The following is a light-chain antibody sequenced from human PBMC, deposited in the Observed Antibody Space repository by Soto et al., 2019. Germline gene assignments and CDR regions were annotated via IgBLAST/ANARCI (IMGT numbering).Light chain of an antibody. CDR1: SSDVGRYDY. CDR3: SPHTTYNTRV. J-gene: IGLJ1*01. CDR2: EVS. Sequence: QSVLTQPASVSGSPGQSIAISCTGTSSDVGRYDYVSWYQHHPGKAPKLIIHEVSNRPSGVSDRFSGSKSGNTASLTISGLQADDEADYYCSPHTTYNTRVFGTGTKVTVL. V-gene: IGLV2-14*01.